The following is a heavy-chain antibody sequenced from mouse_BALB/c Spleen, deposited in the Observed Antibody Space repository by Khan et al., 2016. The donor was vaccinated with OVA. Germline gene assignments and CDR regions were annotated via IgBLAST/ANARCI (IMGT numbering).Heavy chain of an antibody. CDR1: GFTFSSYA. CDR2: ISSGGSYT. Sequence: EVELVESGGGLVKPGGSLKLSCAASGFTFSSYAMSWVRQTPEKRLEWVATISSGGSYTYYPASVKGRFTISRGNARNTLYVQMSSLRSEDTAIYYCARTAWGYFDYWGQGTTLTVSS. CDR3: ARTAWGYFDY. V-gene: IGHV5-9-1*01. D-gene: IGHD1-2*01. J-gene: IGHJ2*01.